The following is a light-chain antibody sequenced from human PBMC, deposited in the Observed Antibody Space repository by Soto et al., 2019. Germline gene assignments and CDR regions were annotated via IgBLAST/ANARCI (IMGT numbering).Light chain of an antibody. CDR2: KAS. CDR1: QSISNW. J-gene: IGKJ2*03. CDR3: QQYKSYASS. V-gene: IGKV1-5*03. Sequence: DIQMTQSPSTPSTSVGDRVTITCRASQSISNWLAWYQQKPGKAPKLLIYKASTLESGVPSRFSGSGSGTEFPLTISSLQPDDFATYYCQQYKSYASSFGQGTKLEIK.